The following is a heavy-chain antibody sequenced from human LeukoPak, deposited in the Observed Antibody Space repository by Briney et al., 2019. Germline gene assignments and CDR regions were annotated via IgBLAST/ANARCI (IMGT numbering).Heavy chain of an antibody. D-gene: IGHD3-10*01. V-gene: IGHV4-39*01. J-gene: IGHJ3*02. CDR3: ARLTNYYGSGSYYAFDI. Sequence: SETLSLTCSVSGGSISTTSSYRGWIRQPPGKGLEWIGNIFYSGNTYYNPSLKSRVTISVDTSKNQFSLNLSSVTAADTAVYYCARLTNYYGSGSYYAFDIWGQGTMVTVSS. CDR2: IFYSGNT. CDR1: GGSISTTSSY.